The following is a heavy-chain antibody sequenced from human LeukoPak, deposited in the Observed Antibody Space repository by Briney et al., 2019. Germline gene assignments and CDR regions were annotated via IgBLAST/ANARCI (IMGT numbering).Heavy chain of an antibody. D-gene: IGHD2-2*01. J-gene: IGHJ4*02. CDR2: INWSGGST. CDR3: ARAPITSPFYFDH. CDR1: GFGFGDQG. V-gene: IGHV3-20*04. Sequence: GGSLSLSGSASGFGFGDQGMSWVRQVPGKGLEWFSGINWSGGSTGYADPVRGRFTISRDNAKNSLYLQMDSLTAEDTALYYCARAPITSPFYFDHWGQGTLVTVSS.